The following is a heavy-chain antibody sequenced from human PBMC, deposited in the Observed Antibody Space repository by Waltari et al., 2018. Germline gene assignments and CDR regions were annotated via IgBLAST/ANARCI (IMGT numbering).Heavy chain of an antibody. D-gene: IGHD6-6*01. Sequence: QVQLQESGPGLVKPSETLSLTCTVSGYSISSGYYWGWIRQPPGKGLEWIGSIYHSGSTYYNPSLKSRVTISVDTSKNQFSLKLSSVTAADTAVYYCARAVQQRYYYYMDVWGEGTTVTVSS. V-gene: IGHV4-38-2*02. J-gene: IGHJ6*03. CDR3: ARAVQQRYYYYMDV. CDR2: IYHSGST. CDR1: GYSISSGYY.